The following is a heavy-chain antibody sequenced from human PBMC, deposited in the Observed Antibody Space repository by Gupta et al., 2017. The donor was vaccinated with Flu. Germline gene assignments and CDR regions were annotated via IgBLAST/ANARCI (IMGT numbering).Heavy chain of an antibody. CDR2: IIPIFGTA. J-gene: IGHJ5*02. V-gene: IGHV1-69*01. Sequence: QVQLVQSGAEVTKPGSALKVSCKASGGTFRSSAISWVRQAPGQGLEWMGGIIPIFGTANYAQKFQGRVTITADESTSTAYMELSSLRSEDTAVYYCARGDGATVTTDPFDPWGQGTLVTVSS. D-gene: IGHD4-17*01. CDR3: ARGDGATVTTDPFDP. CDR1: GGTFRSSA.